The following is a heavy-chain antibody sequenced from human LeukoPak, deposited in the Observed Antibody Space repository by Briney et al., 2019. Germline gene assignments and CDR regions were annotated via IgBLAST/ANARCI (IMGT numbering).Heavy chain of an antibody. CDR2: FYYSGST. Sequence: SETLSLTCSVSGGSISGYYWSWIRQSPGNGLVWIGYFYYSGSTNYNPSLKSRVTISVDMSKNQFSLKLSSVTAADTALYYCARHFTYYYDSSGYPRDIFDIWGQGTMVTVSS. CDR3: ARHFTYYYDSSGYPRDIFDI. CDR1: GGSISGYY. J-gene: IGHJ3*02. D-gene: IGHD3-22*01. V-gene: IGHV4-59*08.